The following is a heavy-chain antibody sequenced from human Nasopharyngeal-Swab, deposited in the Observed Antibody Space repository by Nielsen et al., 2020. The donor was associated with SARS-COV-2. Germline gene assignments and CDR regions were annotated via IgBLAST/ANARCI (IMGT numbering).Heavy chain of an antibody. CDR3: ASFDILTGYGAY. CDR2: IYYSGST. V-gene: IGHV4-59*01. Sequence: WIRQPPGKGLEWIGYIYYSGSTNYNPSLKSRVTMSVDTSKNQFSLKLSSVTAADTAVYYCASFDILTGYGAYWGQGTLVTVSS. D-gene: IGHD3-9*01. J-gene: IGHJ4*02.